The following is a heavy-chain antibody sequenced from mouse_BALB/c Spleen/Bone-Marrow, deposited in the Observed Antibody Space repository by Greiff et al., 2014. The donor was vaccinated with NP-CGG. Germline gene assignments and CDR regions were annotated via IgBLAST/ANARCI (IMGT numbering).Heavy chain of an antibody. CDR1: GFNIKDTY. CDR2: IDPANGNT. Sequence: DVKLQESGAELVKPGASVKLSCTASGFNIKDTYMHWVKQRPEQGLEWIGRIDPANGNTKYDPKFQDKATITADTSSNTAYLQLSSLTSEDTAVYYCANYYYGYYLDYWGQGTTLTVSS. D-gene: IGHD1-1*01. CDR3: ANYYYGYYLDY. V-gene: IGHV14-3*02. J-gene: IGHJ2*01.